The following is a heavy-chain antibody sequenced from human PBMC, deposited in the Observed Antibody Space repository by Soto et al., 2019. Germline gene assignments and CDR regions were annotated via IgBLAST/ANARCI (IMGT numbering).Heavy chain of an antibody. Sequence: QVQLVESGGGVVQPGRSLRLSCAASGFTFNIYGMHWVRQAPGKGLEWVAVIWYGGSNKHYADSVKGRFTISRENSKNTLYLQMNSLRAEDTAVYYCVTEGSNDYYDTSGYQSYFDYWGQGTLVTVSS. J-gene: IGHJ4*02. D-gene: IGHD3-22*01. CDR1: GFTFNIYG. CDR3: VTEGSNDYYDTSGYQSYFDY. V-gene: IGHV3-33*01. CDR2: IWYGGSNK.